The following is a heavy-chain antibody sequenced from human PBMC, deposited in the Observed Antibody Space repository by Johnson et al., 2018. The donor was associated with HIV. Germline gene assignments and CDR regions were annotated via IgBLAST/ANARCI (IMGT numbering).Heavy chain of an antibody. CDR1: GFTVTTKY. CDR2: IYSGGST. J-gene: IGHJ3*02. V-gene: IGHV3-66*01. CDR3: ASEVRGVLDI. D-gene: IGHD3-10*01. Sequence: VQLVESGGGLVQPGGSLRLSCAASGFTVTTKYMSWVRKAPGKGLEWVSVIYSGGSTYYADSVKGRFTISRDNSKNTLYLQMNSLRVEDTAVYYCASEVRGVLDIWGQGTMVTVSS.